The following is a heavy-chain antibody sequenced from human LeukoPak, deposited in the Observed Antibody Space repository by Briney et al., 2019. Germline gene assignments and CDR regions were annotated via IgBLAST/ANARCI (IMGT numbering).Heavy chain of an antibody. CDR3: ARDTTPDSSGSPTYYYYGMDV. J-gene: IGHJ6*02. V-gene: IGHV3-30*04. D-gene: IGHD6-19*01. CDR1: GFTFSSYA. Sequence: GGSLRLSCAASGFTFSSYAVHWVRQAPGKGLEWVAVTSYDGSKRYHADSVQGRFTISRDNSKNTLYLQMNSLRVEDTAVYYCARDTTPDSSGSPTYYYYGMDVWGQGPTVTVSS. CDR2: TSYDGSKR.